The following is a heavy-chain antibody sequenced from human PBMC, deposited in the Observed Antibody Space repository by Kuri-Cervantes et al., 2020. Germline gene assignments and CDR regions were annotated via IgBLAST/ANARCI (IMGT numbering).Heavy chain of an antibody. CDR1: GFTFSSYD. J-gene: IGHJ6*03. V-gene: IGHV3-30*02. CDR3: ARELGYSSTPGRSYMDV. Sequence: GGSLRLSCAASGFTFSSYDMHWVRQAPGKGLEWVAYIRYDGSNKNYGDSVKGRFTISRDNAKNSLYLQMNSLRAEDTAVYYCARELGYSSTPGRSYMDVWGKGTTVTVSS. CDR2: IRYDGSNK. D-gene: IGHD6-13*01.